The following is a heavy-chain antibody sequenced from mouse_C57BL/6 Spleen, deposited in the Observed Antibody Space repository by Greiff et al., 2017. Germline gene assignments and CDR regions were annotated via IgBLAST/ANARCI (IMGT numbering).Heavy chain of an antibody. CDR2: IDPSDSET. D-gene: IGHD1-1*01. V-gene: IGHV1-52*01. J-gene: IGHJ4*01. Sequence: VQLQQPGAELVRPGSSVKLSCKASGYTFTSYWMHWVKQRPIQGLEWIGNIDPSDSETHYNQKFKDKATLTVDKSSSTAYMQLSSLTSEDSAVYYCARSSTVVEGAMDDWGQGTSVTVSS. CDR1: GYTFTSYW. CDR3: ARSSTVVEGAMDD.